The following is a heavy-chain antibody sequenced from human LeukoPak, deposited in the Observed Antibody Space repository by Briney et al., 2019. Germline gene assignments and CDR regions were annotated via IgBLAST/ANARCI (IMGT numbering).Heavy chain of an antibody. D-gene: IGHD6-19*01. CDR3: ARDPLPIAVAGYFDY. Sequence: GGSLRLSCAASGFSVSSNYMNWVRQAPGKGLEWVSVIYSDGSKYYADSVKGRFTISRDNSKNTLYLQMNSLRAEDTAVYYCARDPLPIAVAGYFDYWGQGTLVTVSS. CDR1: GFSVSSNY. V-gene: IGHV3-53*05. CDR2: IYSDGSK. J-gene: IGHJ4*02.